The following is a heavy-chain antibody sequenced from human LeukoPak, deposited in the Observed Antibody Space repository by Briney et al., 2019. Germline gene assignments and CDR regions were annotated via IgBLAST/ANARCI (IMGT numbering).Heavy chain of an antibody. Sequence: PSETLSLTCTVAGGSISSGGYYWSWIRQPPGRGLEWIGYIYHSGSTYYNPSLKSRVTISVDRSKNQFPLKLSSVTAADTAVYYCARDQSGYSSGWYGCFDYWGQGTLVTVSS. CDR2: IYHSGST. J-gene: IGHJ4*02. D-gene: IGHD6-19*01. CDR1: GGSISSGGYY. CDR3: ARDQSGYSSGWYGCFDY. V-gene: IGHV4-30-2*01.